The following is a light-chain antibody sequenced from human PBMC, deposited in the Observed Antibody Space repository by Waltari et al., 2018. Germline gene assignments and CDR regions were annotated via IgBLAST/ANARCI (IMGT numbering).Light chain of an antibody. Sequence: DVVMTQSPLSLPVTLGQPASISCRSSQSLVNSDGNTYLNLFQQRPGQSPRRLIYKVSNRDSGVPDRFSGSGSGTDFTLKISRVEAEDVGVYYCMQGTHWPTFGQGTKVEIK. CDR2: KVS. CDR1: QSLVNSDGNTY. V-gene: IGKV2-30*01. J-gene: IGKJ1*01. CDR3: MQGTHWPT.